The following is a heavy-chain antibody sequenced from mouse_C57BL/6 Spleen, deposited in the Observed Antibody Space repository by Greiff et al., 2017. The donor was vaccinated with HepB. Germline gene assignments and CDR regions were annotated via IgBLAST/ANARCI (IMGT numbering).Heavy chain of an antibody. D-gene: IGHD2-5*01. J-gene: IGHJ4*01. Sequence: EVKVEESGGGLVKPGGSLKLSCAASGFTFSSYAMSWVRQTPEKRLEWVATISDGGSYTYYPDNVKGRFTISRDNAKNNLYLQMSHLKSEDTAMYYCAREAYYSNHAMDYWGQGTSVTVSS. CDR3: AREAYYSNHAMDY. V-gene: IGHV5-4*01. CDR2: ISDGGSYT. CDR1: GFTFSSYA.